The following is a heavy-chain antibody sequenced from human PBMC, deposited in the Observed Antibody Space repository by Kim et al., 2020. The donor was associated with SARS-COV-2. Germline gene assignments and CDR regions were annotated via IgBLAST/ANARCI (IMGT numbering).Heavy chain of an antibody. V-gene: IGHV4-39*01. CDR3: ARLGYYYDSSGYSEPFDY. Sequence: SETLSLTCTVSGGSISSSSYYWGWIRQPPGKGLEWIGSIYYSGSTYYNPSLKSRVTISVDTSKNQFSLKLSSVTAADTAVYYCARLGYYYDSSGYSEPFDYWGQGTLVTVSS. J-gene: IGHJ4*02. D-gene: IGHD3-22*01. CDR1: GGSISSSSYY. CDR2: IYYSGST.